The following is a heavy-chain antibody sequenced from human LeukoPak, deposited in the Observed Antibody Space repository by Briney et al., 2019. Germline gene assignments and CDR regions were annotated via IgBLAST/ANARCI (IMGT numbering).Heavy chain of an antibody. Sequence: PGGSLRLSCSVSGFSFSNYWMSWVRQAPGKGLEWVASINEDGSQKQYVDSVKGRFTISRDNAKNSLYLQVNSLRAEDTAVYYCAREYGDILGWGQGTLVTVSS. D-gene: IGHD3-9*01. CDR3: AREYGDILG. CDR2: INEDGSQK. CDR1: GFSFSNYW. V-gene: IGHV3-7*01. J-gene: IGHJ4*02.